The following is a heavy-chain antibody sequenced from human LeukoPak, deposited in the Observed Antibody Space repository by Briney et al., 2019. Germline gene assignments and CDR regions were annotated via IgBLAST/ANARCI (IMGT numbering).Heavy chain of an antibody. CDR2: IYPGDSDT. V-gene: IGHV5-51*01. CDR3: ATTGGPLWFGDYSFDS. D-gene: IGHD3-10*01. J-gene: IGHJ4*01. Sequence: GESLKISCKSSGYSFTSYWIGWVRQMPGKGLEWMGIIYPGDSDTRYSPSFQGQVTISADKSISTAYLQWSSLKASDTAMYYCATTGGPLWFGDYSFDSWGHGTLVTVSS. CDR1: GYSFTSYW.